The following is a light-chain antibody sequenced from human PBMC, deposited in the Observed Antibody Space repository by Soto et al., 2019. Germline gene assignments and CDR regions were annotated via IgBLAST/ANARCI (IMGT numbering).Light chain of an antibody. V-gene: IGKV3-20*01. CDR1: QSVSRSY. Sequence: EIVLTQSPGTLSLSPGERAALSCRASQSVSRSYLAWYQQKPGQAPRLLISGASGRATGTPDRFSGSASGTDFTLTISRLEPEDFAVYYCQQYGSSPLTFGGGTKVDIK. CDR3: QQYGSSPLT. J-gene: IGKJ4*01. CDR2: GAS.